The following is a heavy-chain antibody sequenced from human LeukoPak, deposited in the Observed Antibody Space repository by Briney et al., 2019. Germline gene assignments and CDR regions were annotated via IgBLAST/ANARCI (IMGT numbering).Heavy chain of an antibody. CDR1: GGSISSYY. CDR2: IYYSGST. Sequence: SETLSLTCTVSGGSISSYYWSWIRQPPGKGLEWIGYIYYSGSTNYNLSLKSRVTISVDTSKNQFSLKLSSVTAADTAVYYCAREYVAVGGAYYFDYWGQGTLVTVSS. CDR3: AREYVAVGGAYYFDY. D-gene: IGHD6-19*01. V-gene: IGHV4-59*01. J-gene: IGHJ4*02.